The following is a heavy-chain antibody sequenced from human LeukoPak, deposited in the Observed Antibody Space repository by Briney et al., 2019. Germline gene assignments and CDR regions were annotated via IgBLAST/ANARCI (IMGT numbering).Heavy chain of an antibody. CDR2: ISAYNGNT. V-gene: IGHV1-18*01. Sequence: ASVKVSCKASGYTFTSYGISWVRQAPGQGLEWMVWISAYNGNTNYAQKLQGRVTMTTDTSTGTAYMELRSLRSDDTAVYYCARDLEYSSSSEWGYWGQGTLVTVSS. CDR1: GYTFTSYG. D-gene: IGHD6-6*01. CDR3: ARDLEYSSSSEWGY. J-gene: IGHJ4*02.